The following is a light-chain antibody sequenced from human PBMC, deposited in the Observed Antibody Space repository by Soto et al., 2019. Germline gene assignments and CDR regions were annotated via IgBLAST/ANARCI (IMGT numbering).Light chain of an antibody. CDR3: QQYNNWPQT. Sequence: IVMTQSPATLSVSPGERATLSCRASHSVTNNLAWYQQKHGQAPRLLIYGASTRASGIPARFRGSGSGTDDTLTISSLQYEDFAVYYCQQYNNWPQTFGQGTKVESK. V-gene: IGKV3-15*01. J-gene: IGKJ1*01. CDR1: HSVTNN. CDR2: GAS.